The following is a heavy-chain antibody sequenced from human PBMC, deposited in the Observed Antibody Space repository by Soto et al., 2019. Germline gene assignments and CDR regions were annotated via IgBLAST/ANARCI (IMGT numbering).Heavy chain of an antibody. V-gene: IGHV3-30*18. D-gene: IGHD2-2*01. CDR2: ISYDGSNK. Sequence: GGSLRLSCAASGFTFSSYGMHWVRQAPGKGLEWVAVISYDGSNKYYADSVKGRFTISRDNSKNTLYLQMNSLRAEDTAVYYCAKDREYQLLYYYYGMDVWGQGATVTVSS. J-gene: IGHJ6*02. CDR1: GFTFSSYG. CDR3: AKDREYQLLYYYYGMDV.